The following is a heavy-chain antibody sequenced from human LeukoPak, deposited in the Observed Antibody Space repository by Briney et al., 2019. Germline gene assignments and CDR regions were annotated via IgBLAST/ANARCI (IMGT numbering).Heavy chain of an antibody. D-gene: IGHD4-17*01. J-gene: IGHJ2*01. CDR3: AKEALQGANDYGDYGYFDL. CDR2: ISGSGGST. V-gene: IGHV3-23*01. Sequence: QPGGSLRLSCAASGFTFSSYAMSWVRQAPGEGLEWVSAISGSGGSTYYADSVKGRFTISRDNSKNTLYLQMNSLRAEDTAVYYCAKEALQGANDYGDYGYFDLWGRGTLVTVSS. CDR1: GFTFSSYA.